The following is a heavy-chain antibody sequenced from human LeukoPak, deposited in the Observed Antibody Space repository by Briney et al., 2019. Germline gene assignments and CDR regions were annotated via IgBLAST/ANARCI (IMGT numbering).Heavy chain of an antibody. CDR2: IYYSGST. V-gene: IGHV4-59*01. D-gene: IGHD3/OR15-3a*01. CDR1: GRSISSYY. CDR3: ARSHSVWTSFDY. J-gene: IGHJ4*02. Sequence: KPSETLSLTCTVSGRSISSYYWRWIRQPPGKGLEWIGYIYYSGSTNYNPSLKSRVTISVDTSKNQFSLKLSSVTAADTAVYYCARSHSVWTSFDYWGQGTLVTVSS.